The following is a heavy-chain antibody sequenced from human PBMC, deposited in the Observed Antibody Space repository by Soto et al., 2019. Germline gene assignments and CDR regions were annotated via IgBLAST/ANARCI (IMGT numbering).Heavy chain of an antibody. CDR1: GGSISSGGYY. J-gene: IGHJ5*02. CDR2: IYYTGRT. Sequence: SETLSLTCTVSGGSISSGGYYWSWIRQPPGKGLEWIGYIYYTGRTNYNPSLKSRVTISLDTSKNQFSLKLNSVTAADTAVYYCARDRWFDPWGQGTLVTVSS. V-gene: IGHV4-61*08. CDR3: ARDRWFDP.